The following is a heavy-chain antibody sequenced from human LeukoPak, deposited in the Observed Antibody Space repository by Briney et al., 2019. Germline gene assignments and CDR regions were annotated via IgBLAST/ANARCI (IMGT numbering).Heavy chain of an antibody. CDR2: IIPLFGTP. CDR3: ARGHSSGWSDFDY. D-gene: IGHD6-19*01. CDR1: GGTFSSYG. Sequence: SVKVSCKASGGTFSSYGFSWVRQAPGKGLQWMGGIIPLFGTPIYAQNFQGRVTITADESTTTVYMELSSLRYDDTAVYYCARGHSSGWSDFDYWGQGTLVTVSS. V-gene: IGHV1-69*13. J-gene: IGHJ4*02.